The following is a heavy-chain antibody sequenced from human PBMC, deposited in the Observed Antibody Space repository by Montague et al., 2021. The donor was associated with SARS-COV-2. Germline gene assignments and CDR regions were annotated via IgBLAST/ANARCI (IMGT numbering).Heavy chain of an antibody. CDR3: AKRPSGVDD. D-gene: IGHD1-26*01. CDR2: ISKSGEST. CDR1: GFAFSTYA. J-gene: IGHJ4*02. Sequence: SRRLSCAASGFAFSTYAMHWVRQAPGKGLEWVSSISKSGESTFYADSVKGRFTISRDNSKNTLYLQVNSLRAEDTAVYYCAKRPSGVDDWGQGTLVTVSS. V-gene: IGHV3-23*01.